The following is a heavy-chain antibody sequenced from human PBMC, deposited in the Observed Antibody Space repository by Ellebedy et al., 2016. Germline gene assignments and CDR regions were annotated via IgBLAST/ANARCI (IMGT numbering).Heavy chain of an antibody. D-gene: IGHD4-11*01. J-gene: IGHJ4*02. V-gene: IGHV3-23*01. CDR2: IGGGVTST. CDR3: VNDYTFY. Sequence: GGSLRLSCAASGFTFSSYAMSWVRQAPGKGLEWVSAIGGGVTSTYYADSVRGRFTISRDNSKSTLYLQMNSLRAEDTAVYYCVNDYTFYWGPGTLVTVSS. CDR1: GFTFSSYA.